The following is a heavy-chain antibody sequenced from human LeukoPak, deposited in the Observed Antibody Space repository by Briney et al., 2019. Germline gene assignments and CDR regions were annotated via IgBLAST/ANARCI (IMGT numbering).Heavy chain of an antibody. J-gene: IGHJ4*02. D-gene: IGHD5-12*01. CDR3: ARYESGYDSYFDY. CDR2: ISVYNGNT. Sequence: ASVKVSCKASGFTFTSCGISWVRQAPGQGLEWMGWISVYNGNTNYAQKLQGRVTMTTDTSTSTAYMELRSLRSDDTAVYYCARYESGYDSYFDYWGQGTLVTVSS. V-gene: IGHV1-18*01. CDR1: GFTFTSCG.